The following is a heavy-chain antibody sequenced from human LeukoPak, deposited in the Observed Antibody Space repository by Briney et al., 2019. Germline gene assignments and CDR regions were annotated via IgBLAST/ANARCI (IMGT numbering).Heavy chain of an antibody. CDR3: ARSDWFDP. Sequence: PGGSLRLSCAASGFSFRNAWMHWVRQAPGKGLVWVSRIKGDGSVTVYADSVKGRFTISRDNAKNTLYLQLNSPRVEDTAVYYCARSDWFDPWGQGTLVTVSS. D-gene: IGHD3-3*01. V-gene: IGHV3-74*01. CDR2: IKGDGSVT. J-gene: IGHJ5*02. CDR1: GFSFRNAW.